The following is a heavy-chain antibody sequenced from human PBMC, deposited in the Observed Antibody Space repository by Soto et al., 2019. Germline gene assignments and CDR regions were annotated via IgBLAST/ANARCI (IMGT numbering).Heavy chain of an antibody. CDR1: GFTFPNYW. J-gene: IGHJ6*02. CDR3: ARLKNAKKPSWVGRVTHSYYGMDV. V-gene: IGHV5-51*01. Sequence: GESLKISCQGSGFTFPNYWIGWVRQMPGKGLEWMAIIYPDDSDTRYSPSFQGQVTISADKSISTAYLQWSSLKASDTAMYYCARLKNAKKPSWVGRVTHSYYGMDVWGQGTTVTVSS. D-gene: IGHD3-10*01. CDR2: IYPDDSDT.